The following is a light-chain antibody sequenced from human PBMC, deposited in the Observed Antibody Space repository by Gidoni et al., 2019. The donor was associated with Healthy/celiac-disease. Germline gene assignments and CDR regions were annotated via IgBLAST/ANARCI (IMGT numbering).Light chain of an antibody. CDR3: QQRSNWPSLT. Sequence: EIVLTPAPATLSLSPGERATLSCRASQSVSSYLAWYQQKPGQAPRLLIHDASNRATGIPARFSGSVSGTDFTLTISSLEPEDFAVYYCQQRSNWPSLTFGGGTKVEIK. CDR1: QSVSSY. CDR2: DAS. J-gene: IGKJ4*01. V-gene: IGKV3-11*01.